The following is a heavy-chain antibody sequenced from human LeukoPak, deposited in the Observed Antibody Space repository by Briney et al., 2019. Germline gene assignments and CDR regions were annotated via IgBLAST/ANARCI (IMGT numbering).Heavy chain of an antibody. Sequence: PSETLPLTCAVSGYSISSGYYWGWIRQPPGKGLEWIGSIYHSGSTYYNPSLKSRVTISVDTSKNQFSLKLSSVTAADTAVYYCARPGLGANQNWFDPWGQGTLVTVSS. CDR3: ARPGLGANQNWFDP. CDR1: GYSISSGYY. D-gene: IGHD2-21*01. V-gene: IGHV4-38-2*01. CDR2: IYHSGST. J-gene: IGHJ5*02.